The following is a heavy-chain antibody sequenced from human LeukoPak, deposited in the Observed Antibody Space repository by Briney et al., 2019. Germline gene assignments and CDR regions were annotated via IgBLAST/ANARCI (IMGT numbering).Heavy chain of an antibody. CDR1: GGSISSYY. CDR2: IYYSGST. V-gene: IGHV4-59*01. Sequence: SETLSLTCTVSGGSISSYYWSWIRQPPGKGLEWIGYIYYSGSTNYNPSLKSRVTISVDTSKNQCSLKLSSVTAAATAVYYCARVIVVGATSMLVDAFDIWGQGTMVTVSS. D-gene: IGHD1-26*01. J-gene: IGHJ3*02. CDR3: ARVIVVGATSMLVDAFDI.